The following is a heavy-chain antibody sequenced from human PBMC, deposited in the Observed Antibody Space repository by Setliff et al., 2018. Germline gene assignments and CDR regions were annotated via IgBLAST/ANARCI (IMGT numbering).Heavy chain of an antibody. Sequence: PGGSLRLSCVGFGFNFKTSSLNWVRPAPGKGLEWLSYVSPRSTFIHVADSVRGRFTVSRDDARGSVLLQMNSLRAEDTGIYYCATSSYYDNAGYRFFDNWGQGTQVTVSS. CDR1: GFNFKTSS. V-gene: IGHV3-21*05. J-gene: IGHJ4*02. D-gene: IGHD3-9*01. CDR3: ATSSYYDNAGYRFFDN. CDR2: VSPRSTFI.